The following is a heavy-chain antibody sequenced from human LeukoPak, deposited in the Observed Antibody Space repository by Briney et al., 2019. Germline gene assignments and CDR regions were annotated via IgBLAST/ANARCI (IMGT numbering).Heavy chain of an antibody. V-gene: IGHV3-21*01. CDR1: GFSFSSYT. J-gene: IGHJ2*01. D-gene: IGHD2-15*01. CDR2: ISSSSSYI. Sequence: GGSLRLSCAASGFSFSSYTMNWVRQAPGKGLEWVSSISSSSSYIYYADSLKGRCTISRDNAKNSLYLQMNSLRAEDTAVYYCAIDGRGRDYCDSGSCYWYFDLWGRGTLVTVSS. CDR3: AIDGRGRDYCDSGSCYWYFDL.